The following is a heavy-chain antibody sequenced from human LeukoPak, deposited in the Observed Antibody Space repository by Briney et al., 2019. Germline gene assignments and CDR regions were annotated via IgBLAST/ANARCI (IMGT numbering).Heavy chain of an antibody. CDR2: MNIDGSEK. D-gene: IGHD3-3*01. V-gene: IGHV3-7*01. J-gene: IGHJ6*02. Sequence: HPGGSLRLSCAASGFTFSSYWMGWVRQAPGKRLEWVANMNIDGSEKYYADSVKGRFTISRDNSKNTLYLQMNSLRAEDTAVYYCARYAIFVGWSEGYYGMDVWGQGTTVTVSS. CDR1: GFTFSSYW. CDR3: ARYAIFVGWSEGYYGMDV.